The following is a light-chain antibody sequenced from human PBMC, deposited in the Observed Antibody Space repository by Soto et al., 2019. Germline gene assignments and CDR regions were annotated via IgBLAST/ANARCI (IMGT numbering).Light chain of an antibody. V-gene: IGKV3-15*01. CDR1: QSVSSD. Sequence: EIVMTQSPATLSVSPGERATLSCRASQSVSSDLAWYNQKPGQAPRLLIYVASTRATGIPARFSGSGSGTEFTLAINRLRSEEFGVYCCQQYNNWPRTCGEGTKVEIK. CDR3: QQYNNWPRT. CDR2: VAS. J-gene: IGKJ1*01.